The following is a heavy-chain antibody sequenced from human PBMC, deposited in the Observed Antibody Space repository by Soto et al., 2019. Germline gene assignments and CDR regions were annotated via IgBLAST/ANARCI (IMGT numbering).Heavy chain of an antibody. CDR1: GYTFTSYS. Sequence: VSVKVSCKASGYTFTSYSMHWVRQAPGKGLEWLGIFDPEDGETIYAQKFQGRVTMTEDTSTDTAYMELSSLRSEDTAVYYCATVGQQWLPPEGYYYYYGMDVWGQGTTVTVSS. D-gene: IGHD6-19*01. CDR2: FDPEDGET. V-gene: IGHV1-24*01. CDR3: ATVGQQWLPPEGYYYYYGMDV. J-gene: IGHJ6*02.